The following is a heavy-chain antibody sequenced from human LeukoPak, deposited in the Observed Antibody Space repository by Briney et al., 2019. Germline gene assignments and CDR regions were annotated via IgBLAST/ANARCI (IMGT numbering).Heavy chain of an antibody. CDR1: GFSLSTSGMC. Sequence: SGPALVKPTQTLTLTCTFSGFSLSTSGMCVSWIRQPPGKALEWLALIDWDDDKYYSTTLKTSLTISKDTSKNQVVMTSTNKDPVDTATYYCVLSLMGYWFSFGPWGQGTLVTVSS. J-gene: IGHJ5*02. CDR3: VLSLMGYWFSFGP. CDR2: IDWDDDK. V-gene: IGHV2-70*01. D-gene: IGHD3-22*01.